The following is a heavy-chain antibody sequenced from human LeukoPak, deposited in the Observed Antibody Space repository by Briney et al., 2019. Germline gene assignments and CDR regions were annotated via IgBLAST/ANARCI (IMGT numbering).Heavy chain of an antibody. CDR2: VYYSGRT. CDR1: GDSMSNYY. J-gene: IGHJ4*02. Sequence: PSETLSLTCTVSGDSMSNYYWSWIRQPPGKGLEWIGLVYYSGRTNYNPSLKSRVTISIDTSKNQFSLKLSSVTPADTAVYYCARDRQLERRGLDYWGQGALVTVSS. CDR3: ARDRQLERRGLDY. D-gene: IGHD1-1*01. V-gene: IGHV4-59*01.